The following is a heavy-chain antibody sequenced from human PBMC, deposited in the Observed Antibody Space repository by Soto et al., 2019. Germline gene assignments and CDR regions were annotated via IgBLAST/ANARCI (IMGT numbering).Heavy chain of an antibody. CDR2: IHHSGST. V-gene: IGHV4-59*01. CDR3: TRGDSSSWRPHFGY. D-gene: IGHD6-13*01. J-gene: IGHJ4*02. CDR1: GASIRSYY. Sequence: QVQLQESGPGLVRPSETLSLTCTVAGASIRSYYWSWIRQPPGKGLEWIGFIHHSGSTNYNPSLKRRLTMSVDTSRNQFALKLSSVTAADTSVYYCTRGDSSSWRPHFGYWVQGTLVTVSS.